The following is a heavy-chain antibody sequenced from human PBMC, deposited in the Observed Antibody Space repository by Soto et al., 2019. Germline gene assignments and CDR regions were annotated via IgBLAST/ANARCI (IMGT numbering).Heavy chain of an antibody. D-gene: IGHD3-22*01. CDR1: GYTFTSYG. Sequence: GASVKVSCKASGYTFTSYGISWVRQAPGQGLEWMGWISAYNGNTNYAQKLQGRVTISRDNAKNSLYLEMNSLRPEDTALYYCVKDSESSGYLTHLDYWGQGTLVTVSS. J-gene: IGHJ4*02. V-gene: IGHV1-18*04. CDR2: ISAYNGNT. CDR3: VKDSESSGYLTHLDY.